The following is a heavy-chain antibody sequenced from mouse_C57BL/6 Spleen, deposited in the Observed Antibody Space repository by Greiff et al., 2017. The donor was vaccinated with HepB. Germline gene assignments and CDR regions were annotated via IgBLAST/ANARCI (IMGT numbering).Heavy chain of an antibody. J-gene: IGHJ1*03. CDR2: ISDGGSYT. V-gene: IGHV5-4*01. CDR1: GFTFSSYA. Sequence: EVKLMESGGGLVKPGGSLKLSCAASGFTFSSYAMSWVRQTPEKRLEWVATISDGGSYTYYPDNVKGRFTISRDNAKNNLYLQMSHLKSEDTAMYYCAIDYYGSSPYWYFDVWGTGTTVTVSS. D-gene: IGHD1-1*01. CDR3: AIDYYGSSPYWYFDV.